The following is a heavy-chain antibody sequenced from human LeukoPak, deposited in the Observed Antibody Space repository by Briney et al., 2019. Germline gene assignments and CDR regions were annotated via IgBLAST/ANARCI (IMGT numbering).Heavy chain of an antibody. Sequence: SGTLSLTCAVSGGSISSSNWWSWVRQPPGKGLEWIGEIYHSGSTNYNPSLKSRVTISVDTSKNQFSLKLSSVTAADTAVYYCARAGDIVVVPAAPAIDWFDPWGQGTLVTVSS. J-gene: IGHJ5*02. CDR3: ARAGDIVVVPAAPAIDWFDP. CDR1: GGSISSSNW. CDR2: IYHSGST. D-gene: IGHD2-2*01. V-gene: IGHV4-4*02.